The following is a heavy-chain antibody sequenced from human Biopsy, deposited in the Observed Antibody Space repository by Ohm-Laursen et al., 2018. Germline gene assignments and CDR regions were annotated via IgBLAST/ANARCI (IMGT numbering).Heavy chain of an antibody. CDR3: AGTPGKAVAGRFLDL. D-gene: IGHD6-19*01. J-gene: IGHJ2*01. Sequence: SETLSLTCSVSGGSTNDYFWSWIRQPAGETLEWIGRIYSSGGSSYNPSLKSRISMSMDTSNNQFSLTLTSVTAADTAVYYCAGTPGKAVAGRFLDLWGRGTLVTVSS. CDR1: GGSTNDYF. V-gene: IGHV4-4*07. CDR2: IYSSGGS.